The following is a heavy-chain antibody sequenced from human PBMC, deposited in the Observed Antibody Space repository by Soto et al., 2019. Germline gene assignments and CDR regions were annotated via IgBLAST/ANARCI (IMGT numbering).Heavy chain of an antibody. V-gene: IGHV3-23*01. Sequence: GGSLRLSCAASGFTFSSYSMSWVRQAPGKGLEWVSAISGSGGSTYYADSVKGRFTISRDNSKNTLYLQMNSLRAEDTAVYYCAKDISKGLGDFWSGYYIDWGQGTLVTGSS. D-gene: IGHD3-3*01. CDR1: GFTFSSYS. J-gene: IGHJ4*02. CDR2: ISGSGGST. CDR3: AKDISKGLGDFWSGYYID.